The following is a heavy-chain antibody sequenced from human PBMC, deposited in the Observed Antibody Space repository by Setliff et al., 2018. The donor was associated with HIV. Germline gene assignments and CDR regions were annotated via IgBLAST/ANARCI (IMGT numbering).Heavy chain of an antibody. D-gene: IGHD3-16*02. Sequence: SETLSLTCAVYGGSFSGYYWSWIRQPPGKGLEWNGEINHSGSTNYNPSLKSRVTISIDTSKNQFSLKVSSVTAADTALYYCARGLPGTYRYSYYYYYMDVWDKGTTVTVSS. CDR1: GGSFSGYY. J-gene: IGHJ6*03. V-gene: IGHV4-34*01. CDR3: ARGLPGTYRYSYYYYYMDV. CDR2: INHSGST.